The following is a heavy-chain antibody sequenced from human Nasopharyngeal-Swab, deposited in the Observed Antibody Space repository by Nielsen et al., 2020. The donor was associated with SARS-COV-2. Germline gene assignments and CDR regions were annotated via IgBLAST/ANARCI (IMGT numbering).Heavy chain of an antibody. V-gene: IGHV1-24*01. CDR1: GYTLTELS. J-gene: IGHJ4*02. CDR2: FDPEDGET. CDR3: ARLFWALLTFDY. Sequence: ASVKVSCKVSGYTLTELSMHWVRQAPGKGLEWMGGFDPEDGETIYAQKLQGRVTMTTDTSTSTAYMELRSLRSDDTAVYYCARLFWALLTFDYWGQGTLVTVSS. D-gene: IGHD3-3*01.